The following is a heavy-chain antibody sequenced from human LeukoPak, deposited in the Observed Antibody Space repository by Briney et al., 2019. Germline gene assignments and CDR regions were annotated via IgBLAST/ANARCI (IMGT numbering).Heavy chain of an antibody. CDR3: ARAEQWLVGWFDP. CDR2: IIPIFGTA. V-gene: IGHV1-69*05. CDR1: GGTFSSYA. Sequence: SVKVSCKASGGTFSSYAISWVRQAPGQGLEWIGGIIPIFGTANYAQKFQGRVTITTDESTSTAYMELSSLRSEDTAVYYCARAEQWLVGWFDPWGQGTLVTVSS. J-gene: IGHJ5*02. D-gene: IGHD6-19*01.